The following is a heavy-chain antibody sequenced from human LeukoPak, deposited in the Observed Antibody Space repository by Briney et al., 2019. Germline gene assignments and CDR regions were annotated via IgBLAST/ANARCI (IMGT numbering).Heavy chain of an antibody. Sequence: GGSLRPSCAASGFTFSSYAMSWVRQAPGKGLEWVSSISGSGGSTYYADSVKGRFTISRDNSKNTLYLQMNSLRAEDTAVYYCAKYLSGGYYYDSSGYYYPDYWGQGTLVTVSS. D-gene: IGHD3-22*01. V-gene: IGHV3-23*01. CDR3: AKYLSGGYYYDSSGYYYPDY. CDR2: ISGSGGST. J-gene: IGHJ4*02. CDR1: GFTFSSYA.